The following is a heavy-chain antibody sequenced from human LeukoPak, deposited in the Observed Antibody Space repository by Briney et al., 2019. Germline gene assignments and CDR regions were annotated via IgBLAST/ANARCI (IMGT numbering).Heavy chain of an antibody. CDR2: NHSGST. V-gene: IGHV4-34*13. Sequence: NHSGSTNYNPSLKTRVTISVDTSKNQFSLKLSSVTAADTAVYYCARDGGAAAASYYFDYWGQGTLVTVSS. J-gene: IGHJ4*02. CDR3: ARDGGAAAASYYFDY. D-gene: IGHD6-13*01.